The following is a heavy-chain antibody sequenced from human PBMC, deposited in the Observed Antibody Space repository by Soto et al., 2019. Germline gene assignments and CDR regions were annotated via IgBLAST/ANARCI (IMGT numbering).Heavy chain of an antibody. CDR3: ARHIAAADRFVY. Sequence: QVQLVQSGAEVKKPGASVKVSCKASGYTFTSYYMHWVRQAPGQGLEWMGIIKPSGGSTSYAQKFQGRVSMTRDTSTSTVYMELSSLRSEDTAVYYCARHIAAADRFVYWGQGTLVTVSS. CDR1: GYTFTSYY. D-gene: IGHD6-13*01. V-gene: IGHV1-46*01. CDR2: IKPSGGST. J-gene: IGHJ4*02.